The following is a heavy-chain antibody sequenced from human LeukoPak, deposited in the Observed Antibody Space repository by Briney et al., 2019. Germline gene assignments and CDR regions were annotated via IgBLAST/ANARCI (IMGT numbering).Heavy chain of an antibody. CDR2: ISYDGSSK. D-gene: IGHD1-26*01. V-gene: IGHV3-30*04. CDR1: GFTFSTYA. J-gene: IGHJ6*03. CDR3: ARDPYSGSYGNEYYYYMDV. Sequence: GGSLRLSCAASGFTFSTYAMHWVRQAPGKGLEWVAVISYDGSSKYYADSVKGRFTISRDNSKNTLYLQMNSLRAEDTAVYYCARDPYSGSYGNEYYYYMDVWGKGTTVTISS.